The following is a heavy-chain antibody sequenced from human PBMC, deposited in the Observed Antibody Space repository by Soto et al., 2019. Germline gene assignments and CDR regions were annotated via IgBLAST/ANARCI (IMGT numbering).Heavy chain of an antibody. J-gene: IGHJ2*01. V-gene: IGHV4-59*08. CDR2: IFYMGNT. CDR1: GASIIGYY. D-gene: IGHD2-21*02. Sequence: QVQLQESGPGLVKPSETLSLTCTVSGASIIGYYWSWIRQPPGKGLEWVGYIFYMGNTKYNPSLKSRVTISVDTSESHFSLKLTSVTAADTAVYYCARHVTNGFTFDVWGRGSLVTVSS. CDR3: ARHVTNGFTFDV.